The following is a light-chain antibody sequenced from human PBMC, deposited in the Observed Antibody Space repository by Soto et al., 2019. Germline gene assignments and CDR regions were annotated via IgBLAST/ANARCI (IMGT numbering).Light chain of an antibody. CDR1: QSFSSSF. V-gene: IGKV3-20*01. CDR2: GAS. Sequence: EIVLTQSPGTLSLSPGERATLSCRASQSFSSSFLAWYQQKPGQAPRLLIFGASTRASGIPDRFSGSGSGTDFTLPISRLEPEDFAVYYCQKYGYSPRTFGQGTKVEIK. J-gene: IGKJ1*01. CDR3: QKYGYSPRT.